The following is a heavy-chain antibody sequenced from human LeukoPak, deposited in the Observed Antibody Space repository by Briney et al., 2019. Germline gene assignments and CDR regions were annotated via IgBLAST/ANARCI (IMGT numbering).Heavy chain of an antibody. CDR2: IYSGGGT. CDR3: ARDPVMAWGVDMDV. Sequence: GGSLRLSCAASGFTVSSNYMSWVRQAPGKGLEWVSGIYSGGGTYYADSVKGRFTISRDNSKNTLYLQTNSLRAEDTAVYYCARDPVMAWGVDMDVWGKGTTVSISS. V-gene: IGHV3-66*01. CDR1: GFTVSSNY. D-gene: IGHD3-10*01. J-gene: IGHJ6*03.